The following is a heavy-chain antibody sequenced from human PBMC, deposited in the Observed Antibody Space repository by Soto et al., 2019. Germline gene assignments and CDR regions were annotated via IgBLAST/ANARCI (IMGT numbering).Heavy chain of an antibody. V-gene: IGHV3-74*01. CDR2: INSDGSST. CDR3: ARVIHSPQTYGSGSYSPDYGMDV. CDR1: GFTFSSYW. J-gene: IGHJ6*02. Sequence: GGSLRLSCAASGFTFSSYWMHWVRQAPGKGLVWVSRINSDGSSTSYADSVKGRFTISRDNAKNTLYLRMNSLRAEDTAVYYCARVIHSPQTYGSGSYSPDYGMDVWGQGTTVTVSS. D-gene: IGHD3-10*01.